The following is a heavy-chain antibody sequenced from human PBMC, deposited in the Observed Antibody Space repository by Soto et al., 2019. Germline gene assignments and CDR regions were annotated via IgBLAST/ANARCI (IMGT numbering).Heavy chain of an antibody. V-gene: IGHV3-73*02. J-gene: IGHJ3*02. D-gene: IGHD4-17*01. Sequence: EVQLVESGGDLAQPGGSLKLSCAASGFSFSGSAMHWVRQASGKGLEWVGRIRSKPNSYATEYAASVKGRFTISRDDSKTKAFMQMNSLRSEDTAVYYCTRDYYGDYDSDDAFDIWGQGTMVTVSS. CDR2: IRSKPNSYAT. CDR3: TRDYYGDYDSDDAFDI. CDR1: GFSFSGSA.